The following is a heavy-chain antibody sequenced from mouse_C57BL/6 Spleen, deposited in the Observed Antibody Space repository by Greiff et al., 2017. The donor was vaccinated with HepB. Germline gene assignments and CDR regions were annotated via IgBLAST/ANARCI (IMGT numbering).Heavy chain of an antibody. CDR1: GYTFTDYY. J-gene: IGHJ2*01. CDR3: AEDYGSSFDY. D-gene: IGHD1-1*01. CDR2: INPYNGGT. Sequence: EVQLQQSGPVLVKPGASVKMSCKASGYTFTDYYMNWVKQSHGKSLEWIGVINPYNGGTSYNQKFKGKATLTVDKSSSTAYMELNSLTSEDSAVYYCAEDYGSSFDYWGQGTTLTVSS. V-gene: IGHV1-19*01.